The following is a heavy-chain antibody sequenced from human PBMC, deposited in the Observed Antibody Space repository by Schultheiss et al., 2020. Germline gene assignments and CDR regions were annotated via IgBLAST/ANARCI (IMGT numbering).Heavy chain of an antibody. CDR1: GFTFSSYG. D-gene: IGHD2-2*01. J-gene: IGHJ6*04. Sequence: GSLRLSCTASGFTFSSYGMHWVRQAPGKGLVWIGSIYYSGSTYYNPSLKSRVTISVDTSKNQFSLKLSSVTAADTAVYYCARRCTSCYRNYYYGMDVWGKGTTVTVAS. V-gene: IGHV4-39*07. CDR2: IYYSGST. CDR3: ARRCTSCYRNYYYGMDV.